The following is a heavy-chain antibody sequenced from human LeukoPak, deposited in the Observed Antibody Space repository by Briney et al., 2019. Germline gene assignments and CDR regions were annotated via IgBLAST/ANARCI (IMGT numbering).Heavy chain of an antibody. CDR3: ARAPSEIGGYYPEYFRH. V-gene: IGHV3-74*01. Sequence: PGGSLRLSCAASGFTFSTYAMTWVRQAPGKGLVWVSRIKSDGKKNYADSVKGRFTISRDNAKNTVSLQMNSLRAEDTGVYYCARAPSEIGGYYPEYFRHWGQGTLVTVSS. J-gene: IGHJ1*01. CDR1: GFTFSTYA. D-gene: IGHD3-22*01. CDR2: IKSDGKK.